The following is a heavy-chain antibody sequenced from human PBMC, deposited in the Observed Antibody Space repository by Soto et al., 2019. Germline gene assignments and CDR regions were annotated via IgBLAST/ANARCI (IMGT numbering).Heavy chain of an antibody. CDR1: GYIFTSYW. J-gene: IGHJ6*02. D-gene: IGHD2-21*02. CDR3: ARFKVTGRWYYGMDV. Sequence: GESLKISCKGSGYIFTSYWIGWVRQMPGKGLEWMGIIYPGDSDTRYSPSFQGQVTISADKSISTAYLQWSSLKASDNAIYYCARFKVTGRWYYGMDVWGQVNTVPVSS. V-gene: IGHV5-51*01. CDR2: IYPGDSDT.